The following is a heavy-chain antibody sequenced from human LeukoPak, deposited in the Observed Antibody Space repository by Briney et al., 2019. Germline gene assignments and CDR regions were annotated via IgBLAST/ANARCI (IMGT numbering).Heavy chain of an antibody. CDR2: IVSGGST. J-gene: IGHJ4*02. D-gene: IGHD6-13*01. CDR1: TDSISSGNYY. CDR3: ARLDGYSSSSGGGGY. V-gene: IGHV4-39*07. Sequence: SETLSLTCTVSTDSISSGNYYWGWVRQSPGQGLEWIGSIVSGGSTYHNPSLKSRVTISVDTSKNQFSLKLSSVTAADTAVYYCARLDGYSSSSGGGGYWGQGTLVTASS.